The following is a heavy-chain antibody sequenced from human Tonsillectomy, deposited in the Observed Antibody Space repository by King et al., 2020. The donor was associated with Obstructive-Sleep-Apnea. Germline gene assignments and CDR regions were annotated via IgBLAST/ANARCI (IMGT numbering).Heavy chain of an antibody. CDR3: AKAKDIVVVVAATPFDY. Sequence: VQLVESGGGVVQPGRSLRLSCAASGFTFSSYGMHWVRQAPGKGLGWVAVISYDGSNKYYADSVKGRFTISRDNSKNTLYLQMNSLRAEDTAVYYCAKAKDIVVVVAATPFDYWGQGTLVTVSS. D-gene: IGHD2-15*01. CDR1: GFTFSSYG. CDR2: ISYDGSNK. V-gene: IGHV3-30*18. J-gene: IGHJ4*02.